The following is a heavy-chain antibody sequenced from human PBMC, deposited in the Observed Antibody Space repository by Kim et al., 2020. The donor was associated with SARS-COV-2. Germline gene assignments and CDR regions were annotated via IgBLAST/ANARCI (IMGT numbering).Heavy chain of an antibody. J-gene: IGHJ6*02. Sequence: ASVKVSCKASGYTFTSYGISWVRQAPGQGLEWMGWISAYNGNTNYAQKLQGRVTMTTDTSTSTAYMELRSLRSDDTAVYYCASHIVVVVAATWHGMDVWGQGTTVTVSS. D-gene: IGHD2-15*01. CDR2: ISAYNGNT. CDR3: ASHIVVVVAATWHGMDV. V-gene: IGHV1-18*01. CDR1: GYTFTSYG.